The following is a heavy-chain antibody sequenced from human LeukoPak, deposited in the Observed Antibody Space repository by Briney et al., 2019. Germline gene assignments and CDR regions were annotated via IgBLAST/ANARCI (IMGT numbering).Heavy chain of an antibody. CDR3: ARDSGHSGIDY. Sequence: PGGTLRLSCAAYGFTFSSFGMSWVRQAPGKGLEWVSYISSSSSTIYYADSVKGRFTISRDNAKNSLYLQMDSLRAEDTAVYYCARDSGHSGIDYWGQGTLVTVSS. J-gene: IGHJ4*02. CDR1: GFTFSSFG. V-gene: IGHV3-48*01. CDR2: ISSSSSTI. D-gene: IGHD5-12*01.